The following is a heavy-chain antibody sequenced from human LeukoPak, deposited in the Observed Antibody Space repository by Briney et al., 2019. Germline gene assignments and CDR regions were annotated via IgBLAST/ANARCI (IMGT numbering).Heavy chain of an antibody. CDR2: ISSDGSYK. J-gene: IGHJ4*02. V-gene: IGHV3-30*03. Sequence: PGGSLRLSCAASGFTFSSYWMSWVRQAPGQGLEWVTIISSDGSYKNYADSVKGRFTISRDNSKNTLYLQMNSLRPEDTAVYYCARGLAYYYDSTAYFLDYWGQGTLVTVSS. CDR1: GFTFSSYW. CDR3: ARGLAYYYDSTAYFLDY. D-gene: IGHD3-22*01.